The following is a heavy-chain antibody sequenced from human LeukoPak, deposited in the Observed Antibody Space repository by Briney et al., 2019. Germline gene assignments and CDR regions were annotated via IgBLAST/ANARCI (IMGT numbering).Heavy chain of an antibody. D-gene: IGHD2-2*01. J-gene: IGHJ4*02. CDR3: AKKEEIVVVPAALDY. Sequence: GGSLRLSCAASGFTFTSYAMSWVRQAPGKRLEWVSAISGSGGSTYYADSVKGRFTISRDNSKNTLYLQMNSLRAEDTAVYYCAKKEEIVVVPAALDYWGQGTLVTVSS. CDR2: ISGSGGST. CDR1: GFTFTSYA. V-gene: IGHV3-23*01.